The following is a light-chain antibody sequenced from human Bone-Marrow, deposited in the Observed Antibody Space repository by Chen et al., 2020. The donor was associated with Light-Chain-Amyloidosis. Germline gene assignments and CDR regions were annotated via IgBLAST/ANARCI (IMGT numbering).Light chain of an antibody. CDR3: QQRYARPPLS. CDR2: DAS. CDR1: QSVVTY. J-gene: IGKJ5*01. V-gene: IGKV3-11*02. Sequence: EVVLTQSPATLSLSPGESATLSCKASQSVVTYLGWFQQKPGQAPRLLIYDASNRATGVPARFRGRGSGRDFTLSLSSLEPEDFAVYYCQQRYARPPLSFGPGTRLEIK.